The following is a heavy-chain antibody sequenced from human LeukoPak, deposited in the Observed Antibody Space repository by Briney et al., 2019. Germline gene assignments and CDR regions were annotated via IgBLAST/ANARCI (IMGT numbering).Heavy chain of an antibody. D-gene: IGHD6-19*01. CDR2: IYYSGST. CDR1: GGSISSYY. CDR3: ARGHIAVAGFDY. J-gene: IGHJ4*02. Sequence: PSETLSLTCTVSGGSISSYYWSWIRQHPGKGLEWIGYIYYSGSTNYNPSLKSRVTISVDTSKNQFSLKLSSVTAADTAVHYCARGHIAVAGFDYWGQGTLVTVSS. V-gene: IGHV4-59*01.